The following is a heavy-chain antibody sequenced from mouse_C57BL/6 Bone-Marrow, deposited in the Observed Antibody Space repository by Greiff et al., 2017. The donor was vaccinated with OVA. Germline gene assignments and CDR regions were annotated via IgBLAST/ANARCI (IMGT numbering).Heavy chain of an antibody. D-gene: IGHD1-1*01. CDR3: ARYRYGTSYHSMDY. V-gene: IGHV3-8*01. CDR2: ISYSGST. J-gene: IGHJ4*01. CDR1: GYSITSDY. Sequence: EVHLEESGPGLAKPSQTLSLTCYVTGYSITSDYWNWVRKFPGNKLEYMGYISYSGSTYYNPSLKSRMAITRDTSKNQYYLQLHSVTTEDTATYYGARYRYGTSYHSMDYWGQGTSVTVSS.